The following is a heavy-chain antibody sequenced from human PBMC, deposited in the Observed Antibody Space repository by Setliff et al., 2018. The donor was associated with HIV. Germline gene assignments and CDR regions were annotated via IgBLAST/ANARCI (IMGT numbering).Heavy chain of an antibody. CDR3: ARHHCYDSGSPNWFDP. CDR2: LYHSGTT. D-gene: IGHD3-10*01. Sequence: SETLSLTCIVSGGSISSSSSYWGWIRQPPGKGLEWIGSLYHSGTTYYKPSLKSRVTISVDTSKNQFSLKLSSVTAADTAVYYCARHHCYDSGSPNWFDPWGQGTLVTVSS. J-gene: IGHJ5*02. V-gene: IGHV4-39*01. CDR1: GGSISSSSSY.